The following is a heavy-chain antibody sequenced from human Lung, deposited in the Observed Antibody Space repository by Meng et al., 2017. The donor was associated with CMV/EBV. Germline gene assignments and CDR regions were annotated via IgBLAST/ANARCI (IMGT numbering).Heavy chain of an antibody. CDR1: GDTFSKYV. V-gene: IGHV1-69*10. D-gene: IGHD3-3*01. CDR3: VGSEEFYHFRRGWEWHYRYGMDV. Sequence: SVKVSCQASGDTFSKYVTSWVRQAPGQGLEWMGGIIPMRATTNHAQRFQGRVTITADKSTATVYMELSSLRSEDTAVYYCVGSEEFYHFRRGWEWHYRYGMDVWGPGTTVTVSS. CDR2: IIPMRATT. J-gene: IGHJ6*02.